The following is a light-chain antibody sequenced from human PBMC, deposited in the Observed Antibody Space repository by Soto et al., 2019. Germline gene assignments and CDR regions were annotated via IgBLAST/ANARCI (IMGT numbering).Light chain of an antibody. CDR2: EVR. Sequence: QSALTQPASVSGSPGQSITISCTGTSSDVGSYNYVSWYQQHPGKAPKLMIYEVRNRPSGVSDRFSGSKSGNTASLTISGLQAEDEADYYCSSYRNGGTLIFGGGTKVTVL. V-gene: IGLV2-14*01. CDR1: SSDVGSYNY. J-gene: IGLJ2*01. CDR3: SSYRNGGTLI.